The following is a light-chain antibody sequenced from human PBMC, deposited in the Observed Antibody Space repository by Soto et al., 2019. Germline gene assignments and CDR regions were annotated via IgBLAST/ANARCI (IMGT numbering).Light chain of an antibody. CDR3: QQYDNSTIT. J-gene: IGKJ5*01. V-gene: IGKV3-20*01. CDR2: GAS. Sequence: EIVLTQSPGILSLSPGERASRSCGASQSISSRFLAWYQQKPGQAPRILIYGASSRATGIPDRFSGTGSETDFTLTISRLENEDFAVYYCQQYDNSTITFGQGTRLEIK. CDR1: QSISSRF.